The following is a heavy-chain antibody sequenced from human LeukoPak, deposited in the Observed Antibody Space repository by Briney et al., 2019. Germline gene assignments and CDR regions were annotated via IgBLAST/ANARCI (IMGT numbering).Heavy chain of an antibody. V-gene: IGHV1-2*02. CDR2: INPNSGGT. CDR3: ARARYRVYYFDY. CDR1: GYTFTGYY. J-gene: IGHJ4*02. Sequence: ASVKVSCKASGYTFTGYYMHWVRQAPGQGLEWMGWINPNSGGTNYAQKFQGRVTMTRDTSISTAYMELSRLRSDDTAVYYCARARYRVYYFDYWGQGTLVTVSS. D-gene: IGHD5/OR15-5a*01.